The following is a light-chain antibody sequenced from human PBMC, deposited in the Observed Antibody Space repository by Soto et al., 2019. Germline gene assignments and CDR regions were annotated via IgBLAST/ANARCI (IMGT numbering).Light chain of an antibody. CDR1: QGISSW. Sequence: DIQMTQSPSSVSASVGDRVTITCRASQGISSWLAWYQQKPGKAPKLLIYVASSFQSGVPSRFSGSVSGTDFTLISSSLQPEGCADYYCQQANSLPLNFGGGTKVQIK. CDR3: QQANSLPLN. V-gene: IGKV1D-12*01. J-gene: IGKJ4*01. CDR2: VAS.